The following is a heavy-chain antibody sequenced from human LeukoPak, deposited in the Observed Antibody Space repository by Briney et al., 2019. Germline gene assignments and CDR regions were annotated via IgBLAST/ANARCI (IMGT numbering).Heavy chain of an antibody. Sequence: SVKVSCKASGGTFSSYAISWVRQAPGQGLEWMGGIIPIFGTANYAQKFQGRVTITADESTSTAYMELSSLRSEDTAVYYCARDGIVVRTDYYYYYGMDVWGQGTTVTVSS. CDR2: IIPIFGTA. D-gene: IGHD2-2*01. CDR3: ARDGIVVRTDYYYYYGMDV. J-gene: IGHJ6*02. CDR1: GGTFSSYA. V-gene: IGHV1-69*13.